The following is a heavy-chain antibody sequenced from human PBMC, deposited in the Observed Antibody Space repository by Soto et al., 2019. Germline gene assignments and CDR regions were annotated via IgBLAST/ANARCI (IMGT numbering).Heavy chain of an antibody. CDR1: GGSFIGYY. J-gene: IGHJ4*02. CDR2: INHSGST. D-gene: IGHD2-15*01. Sequence: SETLSLTCAVYGGSFIGYYWSWIRQPPGKGLEWIGEINHSGSTNYNPSLKSRVTVAIDAAKNLVALQPVSVTAAATALYYCALVVVVVATDSVEYWGQGTLVTL. CDR3: ALVVVVVATDSVEY. V-gene: IGHV4-34*01.